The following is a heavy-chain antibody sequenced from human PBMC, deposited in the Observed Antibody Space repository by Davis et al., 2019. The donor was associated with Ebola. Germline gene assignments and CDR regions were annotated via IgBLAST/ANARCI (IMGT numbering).Heavy chain of an antibody. CDR1: GGSISSYY. CDR3: ATGVRSGRYYDY. J-gene: IGHJ4*02. V-gene: IGHV4-34*01. Sequence: SETLSLTCTVSGGSISSYYWSWIRQPPGKGLEWIGEINHSGSTNYNPSLKSRVTISLDMSKSQFSLKVSSVTAADTAVYYCATGVRSGRYYDYWGQGTLLTVSS. CDR2: INHSGST. D-gene: IGHD3-10*01.